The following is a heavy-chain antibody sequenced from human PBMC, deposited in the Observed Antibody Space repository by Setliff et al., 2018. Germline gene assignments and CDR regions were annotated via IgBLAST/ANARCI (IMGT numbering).Heavy chain of an antibody. CDR3: AKGGGRYHSDS. CDR1: GGSISGASIRSYY. J-gene: IGHJ4*02. V-gene: IGHV4-61*05. CDR2: VYYSGTT. D-gene: IGHD1-1*01. Sequence: SETLSLTCTVSGGSISGASIRSYYWSWIRQPPGEGLEFIGYVYYSGTTNYDPSLKSRVTISVDKSNNQFSLKLTSVTAADTAVYYCAKGGGRYHSDSWGQGILVTVSS.